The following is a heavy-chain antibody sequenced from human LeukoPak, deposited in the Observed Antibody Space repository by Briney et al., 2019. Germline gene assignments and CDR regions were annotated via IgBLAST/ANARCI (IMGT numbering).Heavy chain of an antibody. J-gene: IGHJ6*03. V-gene: IGHV3-33*01. CDR3: ARSVVPAANYYYYYMDV. D-gene: IGHD2-2*01. CDR1: GFTFSSYG. CDR2: IWYDGSNK. Sequence: PGRSLRLSCAASGFTFSSYGMHWVRQAPGKGLEWVAVIWYDGSNKYYADSVKGRFTISRDNSKNTLYLQMDSLRAEDTAVYYCARSVVPAANYYYYYMDVWGKGTTVTVSS.